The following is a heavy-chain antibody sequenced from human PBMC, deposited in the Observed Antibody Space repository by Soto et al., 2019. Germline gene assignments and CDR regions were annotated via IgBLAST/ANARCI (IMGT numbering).Heavy chain of an antibody. CDR3: ARHRGKYCSSTSCYQMSGMDV. CDR1: GGYISSSSDY. J-gene: IGHJ6*02. Sequence: SETLSLTYTVSGGYISSSSDYWFWIRQPPWKGVDWIWSIYYSGSTYYNPSLKSRVTISVDTSKNQFSLKLSSVTAADTAVYYCARHRGKYCSSTSCYQMSGMDVWGQGTTVTVSS. V-gene: IGHV4-39*01. D-gene: IGHD2-2*01. CDR2: IYYSGST.